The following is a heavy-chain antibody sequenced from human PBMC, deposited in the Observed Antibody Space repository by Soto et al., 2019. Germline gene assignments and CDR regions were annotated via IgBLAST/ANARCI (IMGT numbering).Heavy chain of an antibody. J-gene: IGHJ3*02. CDR1: GGSISSSSYY. CDR2: IYYSGST. Sequence: SETLSLTCTVSGGSISSSSYYWGWIRQPPGKGLEWIGSIYYSGSTYYNPSLKSRVTISVDTSKNQFSLKLSSVTAADTAVYYCARAYDFWSGSLLQSGYFTAHAFDIWGQGTMVTVSS. V-gene: IGHV4-39*01. D-gene: IGHD3-3*01. CDR3: ARAYDFWSGSLLQSGYFTAHAFDI.